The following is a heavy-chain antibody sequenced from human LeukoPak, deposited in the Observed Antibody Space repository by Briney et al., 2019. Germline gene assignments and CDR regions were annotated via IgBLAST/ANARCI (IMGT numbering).Heavy chain of an antibody. D-gene: IGHD2-8*01. J-gene: IGHJ2*01. V-gene: IGHV3-11*01. CDR3: ARGGGDCTNGVCYNYWYFDL. CDR1: GFTFSDYY. Sequence: AGGSLRLSCAASGFTFSDYYMSWIRQAQGKGLEGVSYISSSGSTIYYADSVKGRFTISRDNAKNSLYLQMNSLRAEDTAVYYCARGGGDCTNGVCYNYWYFDLWGRGTLVTVSS. CDR2: ISSSGSTI.